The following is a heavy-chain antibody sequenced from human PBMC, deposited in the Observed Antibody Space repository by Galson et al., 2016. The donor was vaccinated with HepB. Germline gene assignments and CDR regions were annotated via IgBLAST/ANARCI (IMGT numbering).Heavy chain of an antibody. J-gene: IGHJ6*02. V-gene: IGHV3-7*03. CDR1: GITFRSYW. Sequence: SLRLSCAASGITFRSYWMTWVRQAPGKGLEWVANIKQGSSEKYYVESVKGRFSISRDNAKKTLYLQMNSLRVEDTAVYYCAKDGGDQAAPSPYGMDVWGQGTTVTVSS. CDR3: AKDGGDQAAPSPYGMDV. CDR2: IKQGSSEK. D-gene: IGHD3-16*01.